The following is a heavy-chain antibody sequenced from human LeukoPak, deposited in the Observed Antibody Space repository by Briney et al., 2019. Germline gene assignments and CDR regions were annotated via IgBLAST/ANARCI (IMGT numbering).Heavy chain of an antibody. V-gene: IGHV4-39*01. D-gene: IGHD6-19*01. CDR1: GGSISSSSYY. J-gene: IGHJ4*02. Sequence: SETLSLTCTVSGGSISSSSYYWGWIRQPPGKGLEWIGSIYYSGSTYYNPSLKSRVTISVDTSKNQFSLKLSSVTAADTAVYCCASYSSGWYYFDYWGQETLVTVSS. CDR3: ASYSSGWYYFDY. CDR2: IYYSGST.